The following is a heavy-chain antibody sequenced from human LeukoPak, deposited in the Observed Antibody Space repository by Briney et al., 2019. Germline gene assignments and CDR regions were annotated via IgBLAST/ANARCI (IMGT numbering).Heavy chain of an antibody. J-gene: IGHJ4*02. CDR3: ARDKVVGATNFDS. Sequence: GGALILGCSASGFTLSSYWMTWVRQAPGKGLEWVANIKEDGSEKQDVDCVKGRFTTSRDNAENSLFLQMNGLRAEDTAVYYWARDKVVGATNFDSWGQGTLVSVSS. D-gene: IGHD1-26*01. V-gene: IGHV3-7*01. CDR2: IKEDGSEK. CDR1: GFTLSSYW.